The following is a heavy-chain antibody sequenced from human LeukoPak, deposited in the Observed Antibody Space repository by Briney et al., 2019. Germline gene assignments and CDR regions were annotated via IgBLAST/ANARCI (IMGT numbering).Heavy chain of an antibody. D-gene: IGHD2/OR15-2a*01. Sequence: AVSLRFSCDASGFTISDYYRSWIRQAPGKGLEWLSNITGTDHSIRYEDSVKGRFAISRDNAKNSLYLQLNSLRAEATAVYYCARGHCHSRNCYWHFDLWGRGTRVTVPS. CDR2: ITGTDHSI. CDR1: GFTISDYY. V-gene: IGHV3-11*01. CDR3: ARGHCHSRNCYWHFDL. J-gene: IGHJ2*01.